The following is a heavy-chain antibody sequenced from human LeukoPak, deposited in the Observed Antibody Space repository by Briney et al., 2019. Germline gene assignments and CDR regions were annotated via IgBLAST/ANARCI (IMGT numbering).Heavy chain of an antibody. J-gene: IGHJ6*04. CDR3: ARDLRAAAGNFYYYYYYGMDV. CDR2: IYYSGST. D-gene: IGHD6-13*01. CDR1: GGSFSGYY. Sequence: SETLSLTCAVYGGSFSGYYWSWIRQPPGKGLEWIGYIYYSGSTNYNPSLKSRVTISVDTSKNQFSLKLSSVTAADTAVYYCARDLRAAAGNFYYYYYYGMDVWGKGTTVTVSS. V-gene: IGHV4-59*01.